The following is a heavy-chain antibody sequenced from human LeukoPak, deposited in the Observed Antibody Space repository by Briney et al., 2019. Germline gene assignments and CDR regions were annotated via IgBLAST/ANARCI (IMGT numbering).Heavy chain of an antibody. CDR2: IKSDGSSV. J-gene: IGHJ4*02. Sequence: GGSLRLSCAASGFTFSSHWMHWVRQTPGKGLVWVSRIKSDGSSVDYADSVKGRFTISRDNAKNTLYLQMNSLRAEDMAVYYCAKDEARPGAAAGTTFDYWGQGTLVTVSS. CDR3: AKDEARPGAAAGTTFDY. V-gene: IGHV3-74*01. D-gene: IGHD6-13*01. CDR1: GFTFSSHW.